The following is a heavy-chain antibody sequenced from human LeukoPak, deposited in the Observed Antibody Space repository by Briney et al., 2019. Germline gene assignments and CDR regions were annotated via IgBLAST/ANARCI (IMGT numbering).Heavy chain of an antibody. Sequence: SVKVSCKASGGTFSSYAISWVRQAPGQGLEWMGGIIPIFGTANYAQKFQGRVTITTDESTSTAYMEPSSLRSEDTAVYYCASQYYDFWSGYLDPWGQGTLVTVSS. D-gene: IGHD3-3*01. CDR2: IIPIFGTA. CDR1: GGTFSSYA. J-gene: IGHJ5*02. CDR3: ASQYYDFWSGYLDP. V-gene: IGHV1-69*05.